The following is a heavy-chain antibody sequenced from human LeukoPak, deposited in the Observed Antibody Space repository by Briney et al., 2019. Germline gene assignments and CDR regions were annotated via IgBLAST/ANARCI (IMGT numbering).Heavy chain of an antibody. V-gene: IGHV3-30*01. D-gene: IGHD3-22*01. Sequence: PGVSLRLSCAASGFTFSSYAMHWVRQAPGKGLEWVAVISYDGSNKYYADSVKGRFTISRDNSKNTLYLQMNSLRAEDTAVYYCARDWDYYDSSGFEYWGQGTLVTVSS. CDR1: GFTFSSYA. J-gene: IGHJ4*02. CDR3: ARDWDYYDSSGFEY. CDR2: ISYDGSNK.